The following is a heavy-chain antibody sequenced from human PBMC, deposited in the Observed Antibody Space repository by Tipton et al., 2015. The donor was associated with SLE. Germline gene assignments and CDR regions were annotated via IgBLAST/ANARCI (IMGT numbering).Heavy chain of an antibody. CDR1: GFTFADYG. Sequence: SLRLSCTTSGFTFADYGLSWVRQAPGKGLEWVGFIGVKAYGETTQYAASVKGRFTISRDDSQSIAYLQMNSLKAEDTGLYYCVRDSTWNDSDYRGQGTLVTVSS. D-gene: IGHD1-1*01. CDR3: VRDSTWNDSDY. J-gene: IGHJ4*02. CDR2: IGVKAYGETT. V-gene: IGHV3-49*04.